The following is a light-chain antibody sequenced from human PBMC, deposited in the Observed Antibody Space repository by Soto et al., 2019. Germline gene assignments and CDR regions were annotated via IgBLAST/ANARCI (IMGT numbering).Light chain of an antibody. V-gene: IGKV1-39*01. CDR2: AAS. CDR1: QSISSY. Sequence: DLQMTQSPSSLSASVGDRVTITCRACQSISSYLNWYQQKPGKAPKLLIYAASNLQSGVTSRFSGSRSGTEFTLTISSLQPEDFATYYCQQSYSLPLTFGGGTKVEIK. CDR3: QQSYSLPLT. J-gene: IGKJ4*01.